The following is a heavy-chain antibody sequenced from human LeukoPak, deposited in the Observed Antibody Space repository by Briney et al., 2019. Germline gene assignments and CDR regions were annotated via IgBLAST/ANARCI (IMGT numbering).Heavy chain of an antibody. CDR3: ARDPHPSTVVTPWGYFDI. J-gene: IGHJ3*02. V-gene: IGHV3-64*01. D-gene: IGHD4-23*01. CDR1: GFTFSKYA. CDR2: ISSSGGST. Sequence: GGSLRLSCAASGFTFSKYAMHWVRQAPGKGLEYVSAISSSGGSTYYANSVKGRFTISRDNSKNTLYLQMGSLRPEDMAVYYCARDPHPSTVVTPWGYFDIWGQGTMVTVSS.